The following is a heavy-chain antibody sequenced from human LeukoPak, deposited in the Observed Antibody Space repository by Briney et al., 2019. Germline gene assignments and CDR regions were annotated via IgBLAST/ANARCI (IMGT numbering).Heavy chain of an antibody. CDR2: ISGSGGKT. Sequence: GGSLRLSCAASVFTFSSYAMSWVRQAPGKGLEWVSAISGSGGKTYHADAVKGRFTISRDNSKNTLYLQMNSLRGEDTAVYYCAKQGWGAAAGTIDYWGQGTLVTVSS. D-gene: IGHD6-13*01. V-gene: IGHV3-23*01. CDR3: AKQGWGAAAGTIDY. J-gene: IGHJ4*02. CDR1: VFTFSSYA.